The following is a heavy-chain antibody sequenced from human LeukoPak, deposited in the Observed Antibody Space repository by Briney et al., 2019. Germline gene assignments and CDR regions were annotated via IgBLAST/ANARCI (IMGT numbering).Heavy chain of an antibody. Sequence: PGGSLKLSRAASGFIFSDSAMHWVRQASGEGLEWVGRIRSKTNSYAKAYAESVKGRFIVPRDESKNTAYLQMNSLKTEDTAVYYCTGHSSSNGDYYFDSWGQGTPVTVSS. CDR2: IRSKTNSYAK. J-gene: IGHJ4*02. CDR1: GFIFSDSA. V-gene: IGHV3-73*01. D-gene: IGHD4-17*01. CDR3: TGHSSSNGDYYFDS.